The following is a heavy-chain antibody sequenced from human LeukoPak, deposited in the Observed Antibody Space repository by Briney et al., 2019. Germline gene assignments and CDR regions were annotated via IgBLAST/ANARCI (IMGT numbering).Heavy chain of an antibody. J-gene: IGHJ3*02. D-gene: IGHD6-19*01. V-gene: IGHV4-34*01. CDR2: INHSGST. Sequence: SETLSLTCAVYGGSFSGYYWSWIRQPPGKGLEWIGEINHSGSTNYNPSLKSRVTISVDTSKNQFSLKLSSVTAADTGVFYCARPKAGYSSTDAFDIWGQGTMVTVSS. CDR1: GGSFSGYY. CDR3: ARPKAGYSSTDAFDI.